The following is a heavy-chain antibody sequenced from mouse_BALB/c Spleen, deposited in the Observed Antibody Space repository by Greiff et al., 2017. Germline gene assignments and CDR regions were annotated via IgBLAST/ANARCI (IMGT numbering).Heavy chain of an antibody. CDR2: ISDGGSYT. D-gene: IGHD1-1*01. Sequence: EVHLVESGGGLVKPGGSLKLSCAASGFTFSDYYMYWVRQTPEKRLEWVATISDGGSYTYYPDSVKGRFTISRDNAKNNLYLQMSSLKSEDTAMYYCARDYGSSYVYWYFDVWGAGTTVTVSS. V-gene: IGHV5-4*02. J-gene: IGHJ1*01. CDR3: ARDYGSSYVYWYFDV. CDR1: GFTFSDYY.